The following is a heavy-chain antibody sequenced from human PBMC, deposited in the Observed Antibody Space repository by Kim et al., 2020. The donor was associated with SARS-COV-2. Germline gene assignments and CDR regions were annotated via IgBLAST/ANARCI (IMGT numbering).Heavy chain of an antibody. CDR2: IYPGDSDT. Sequence: GESLKISCKGSGYSFSNYWVVWVRQMPGKGLEWMGIIYPGDSDTRYSPSFQGQVTISADKSISTAYLQWSSLKASDTAMYYCARGTYCRGGSCYGYSLFDPWGQGTLVTVSS. J-gene: IGHJ5*02. CDR1: GYSFSNYW. V-gene: IGHV5-51*01. CDR3: ARGTYCRGGSCYGYSLFDP. D-gene: IGHD2-15*01.